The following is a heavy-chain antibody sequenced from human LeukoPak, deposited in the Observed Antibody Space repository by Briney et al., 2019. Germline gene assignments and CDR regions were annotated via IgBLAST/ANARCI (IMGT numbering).Heavy chain of an antibody. CDR1: GFTFDDYT. Sequence: GGSLRLSCAASGFTFDDYTMHWVRQAPGKGLEWVSLISWDGGSTYYADSVKGRFTISRDNSKNSLYLQMNSLRTEDTALYYYAKDIVDFWSGYYDAFDIWGQGTMGTVSS. V-gene: IGHV3-43*01. CDR3: AKDIVDFWSGYYDAFDI. D-gene: IGHD3-3*01. J-gene: IGHJ3*02. CDR2: ISWDGGST.